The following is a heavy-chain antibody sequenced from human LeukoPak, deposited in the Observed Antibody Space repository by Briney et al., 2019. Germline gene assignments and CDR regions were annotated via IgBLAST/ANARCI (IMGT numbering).Heavy chain of an antibody. V-gene: IGHV4-39*01. D-gene: IGHD5-12*01. CDR2: IYYSGST. CDR1: GGSISSSSYY. Sequence: SETLSLTCTVSGGSISSSSYYWGWIRQPPGKGLEWIGSIYYSGSTYYNPSLKSRVTISVDTSKNQFSLKLSSVTAADTAVYYCARRYIVAGTTYWGQGTLVTVSS. CDR3: ARRYIVAGTTY. J-gene: IGHJ4*02.